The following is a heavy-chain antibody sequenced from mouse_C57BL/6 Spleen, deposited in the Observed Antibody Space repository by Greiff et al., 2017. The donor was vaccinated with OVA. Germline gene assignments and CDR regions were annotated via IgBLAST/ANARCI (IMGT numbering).Heavy chain of an antibody. Sequence: DVQLQESGPELVKPGASVKIPCKASGYTFTDYNMDWVKQSHGKSLEWIGDINPNNGGTIYNQKFKGKATLTVDKSSSTAYMELRSLTSEDTAVYYCARRNYDYAYYFDYWGQGTTLTVSS. CDR2: INPNNGGT. V-gene: IGHV1-18*01. CDR3: ARRNYDYAYYFDY. CDR1: GYTFTDYN. D-gene: IGHD2-4*01. J-gene: IGHJ2*01.